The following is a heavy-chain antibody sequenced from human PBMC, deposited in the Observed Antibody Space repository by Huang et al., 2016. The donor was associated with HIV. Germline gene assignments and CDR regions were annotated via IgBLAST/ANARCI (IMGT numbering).Heavy chain of an antibody. J-gene: IGHJ4*02. Sequence: QVHLVQSGTEVKKPGSSVKVSCKAFGDTFSSYAITWVRQAPGQGLECMGGISPIFPTANYAQKCQGRVTITADESTSTAYMELSGLRSEDTAVYYCAGVSTLKYFDYWGQGTLVTVSS. V-gene: IGHV1-69*13. CDR3: AGVSTLKYFDY. CDR1: GDTFSSYA. CDR2: ISPIFPTA. D-gene: IGHD2-8*01.